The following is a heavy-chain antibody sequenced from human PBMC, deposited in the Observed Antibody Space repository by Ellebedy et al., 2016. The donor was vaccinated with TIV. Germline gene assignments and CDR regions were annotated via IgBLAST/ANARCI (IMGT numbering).Heavy chain of an antibody. CDR2: INSDGNST. V-gene: IGHV3-74*01. Sequence: PGGSLRLSCAASGFTFTQYWLHWVRQAPGKGPVWVSRINSDGNSTTYADSVKGRFTISRDNDKNTLYLQMNSLRAEDTAEYYCERAGSSGCEAYFDLWGRGTLVTVSS. CDR3: ERAGSSGCEAYFDL. D-gene: IGHD6-19*01. J-gene: IGHJ2*01. CDR1: GFTFTQYW.